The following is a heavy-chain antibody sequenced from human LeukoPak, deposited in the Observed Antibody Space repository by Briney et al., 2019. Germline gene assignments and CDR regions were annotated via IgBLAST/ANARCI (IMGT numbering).Heavy chain of an antibody. D-gene: IGHD2-15*01. J-gene: IGHJ4*02. V-gene: IGHV3-30*18. CDR1: GFTFSSYG. CDR3: AKASIVVVVAATPVEYYDY. Sequence: GGSLRLSCAASGFTFSSYGMHWVRQAPGKGLEWVAVISYDGSNKYYADSVKGRFTISRDNSKNTLYLQMNSLRAEDTAVYYCAKASIVVVVAATPVEYYDYWGQGTLVTVSS. CDR2: ISYDGSNK.